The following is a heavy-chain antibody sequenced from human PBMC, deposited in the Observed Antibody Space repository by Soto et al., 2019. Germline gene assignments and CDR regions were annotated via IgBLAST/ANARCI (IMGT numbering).Heavy chain of an antibody. CDR3: ARTSIAARPHFDY. V-gene: IGHV4-59*01. Sequence: SETLSLTCTVSGGSISSYYWSWIRQPPGRGLEWIGYIYYSGSTNYNPSLKSRVTISVDTSKNQFSLKLSSVTAADTAVYYCARTSIAARPHFDYWGQGTLVTVSS. CDR2: IYYSGST. CDR1: GGSISSYY. J-gene: IGHJ4*02. D-gene: IGHD6-6*01.